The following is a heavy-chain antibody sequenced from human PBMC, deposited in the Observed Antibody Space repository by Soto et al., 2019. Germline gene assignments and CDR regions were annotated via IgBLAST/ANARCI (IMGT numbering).Heavy chain of an antibody. CDR2: IKEDGSEK. J-gene: IGHJ6*03. Sequence: VQLVESGGGLVQPGGSLRLSCAASGFTFSFYWMSWVRQAPGKGLEWVANIKEDGSEKYYVDSVKGRFTISRDNAKNSLYLQMNSLRAEDTAVYYWARGRMVRGVTFYYYYYMDVWGKGTTVTVS. CDR1: GFTFSFYW. CDR3: ARGRMVRGVTFYYYYYMDV. V-gene: IGHV3-7*01. D-gene: IGHD3-10*01.